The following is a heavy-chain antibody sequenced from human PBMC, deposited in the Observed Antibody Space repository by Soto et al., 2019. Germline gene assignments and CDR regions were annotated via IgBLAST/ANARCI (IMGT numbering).Heavy chain of an antibody. V-gene: IGHV4-61*01. CDR1: GGSVSSGSYY. D-gene: IGHD4-4*01. CDR2: IYYSGST. J-gene: IGHJ6*02. Sequence: QVQLQESGPGLVKPSETLSLTCTVSGGSVSSGSYYWSWIRQPPGKGLEWIGYIYYSGSTNYNPSLKSRVTISVDTSKNQFSLKLSSVTAADTAVYYCARGGATDDYRNYRYYYYYGMDVWGQGTTVTVSS. CDR3: ARGGATDDYRNYRYYYYYGMDV.